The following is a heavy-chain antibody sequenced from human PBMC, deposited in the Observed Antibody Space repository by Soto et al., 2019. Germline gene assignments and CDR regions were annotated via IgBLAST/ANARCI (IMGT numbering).Heavy chain of an antibody. Sequence: EVQLVESGGGLVQPGGSLRLSCASSRFSFSNYWIHWVRQTPGKGLVWVSRIKTDGSSTDYAASVKGRFTISRDNAKNTLYLQMNSLTAEYSAVYYCAKREGNTYGLFHWGQGTLVTVSS. D-gene: IGHD5-18*01. CDR2: IKTDGSST. CDR3: AKREGNTYGLFH. CDR1: RFSFSNYW. V-gene: IGHV3-74*01. J-gene: IGHJ4*02.